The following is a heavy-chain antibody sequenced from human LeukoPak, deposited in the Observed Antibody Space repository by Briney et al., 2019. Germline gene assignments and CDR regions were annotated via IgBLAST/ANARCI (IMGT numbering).Heavy chain of an antibody. CDR1: GFTFSSYG. Sequence: VGSLRLSCAASGFTFSSYGMHWVRQAPGKGLEWVAFIRYDGSNKYYADSVKGRFTISRDNSKNTLYLQMNNLRAEDTAVYYCARLSNTRICGSGCWVDYWGQGTLVTVSS. V-gene: IGHV3-30*02. D-gene: IGHD1-26*01. CDR2: IRYDGSNK. J-gene: IGHJ4*02. CDR3: ARLSNTRICGSGCWVDY.